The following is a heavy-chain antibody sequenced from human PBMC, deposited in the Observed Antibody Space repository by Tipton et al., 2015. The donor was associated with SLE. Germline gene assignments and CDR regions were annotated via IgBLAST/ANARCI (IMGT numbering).Heavy chain of an antibody. Sequence: TLSLTCTVSGDSISSGDYYWSWIRQHPEKGLEWIGYIFHTGSTHYNPSLKSRVTISLDTSENQFSLKLSSVTDADTAVYYCARDHIAVAGYGMDVWGQGTTVTVSS. D-gene: IGHD6-19*01. V-gene: IGHV4-30-4*01. CDR3: ARDHIAVAGYGMDV. J-gene: IGHJ6*02. CDR2: IFHTGST. CDR1: GDSISSGDYY.